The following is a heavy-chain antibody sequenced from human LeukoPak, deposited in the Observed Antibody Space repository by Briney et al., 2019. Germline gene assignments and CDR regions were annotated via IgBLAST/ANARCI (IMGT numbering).Heavy chain of an antibody. CDR2: TYYRSKWYN. Sequence: SQTLSLTCAISGDSVSSNSAAWNWIRQSPSRGLEWLGRTYYRSKWYNDYAVSVKSRITINPDTSKNQFSLQLNSVTPEDTAVYYCARDKPPEPLHMVRNYYYGMDVWGQGTTVTVSS. CDR3: ARDKPPEPLHMVRNYYYGMDV. V-gene: IGHV6-1*01. J-gene: IGHJ6*02. CDR1: GDSVSSNSAA. D-gene: IGHD5-18*01.